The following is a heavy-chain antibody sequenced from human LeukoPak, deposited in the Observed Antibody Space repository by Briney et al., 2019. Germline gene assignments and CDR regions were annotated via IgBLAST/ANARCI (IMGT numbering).Heavy chain of an antibody. J-gene: IGHJ4*02. Sequence: PGGSLRLSCVASGFTFSNYWMIWVRQAPGKGLEWVANIKQYGSEKYYVDSVKGRFTISRDNTMNSLYVQMNSLRAEDTAVYYCARAKAETSGSIDYWGQGALVTVSS. CDR3: ARAKAETSGSIDY. D-gene: IGHD3-22*01. CDR2: IKQYGSEK. CDR1: GFTFSNYW. V-gene: IGHV3-7*01.